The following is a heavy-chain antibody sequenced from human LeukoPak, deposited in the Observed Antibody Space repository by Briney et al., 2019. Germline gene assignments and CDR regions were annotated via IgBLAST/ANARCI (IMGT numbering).Heavy chain of an antibody. J-gene: IGHJ6*03. CDR1: GYTFTAYY. Sequence: ASVKVSCKASGYTFTAYYIHWVRQAPGQGLEWMGWINPNSGGTNYTQKFQGRVTMTRDTSISTAYMELSRLRSDDTAVYYCARGDTAMAYYYYYYMDVWGKGTTVTVSS. CDR2: INPNSGGT. D-gene: IGHD5-18*01. V-gene: IGHV1-2*02. CDR3: ARGDTAMAYYYYYYMDV.